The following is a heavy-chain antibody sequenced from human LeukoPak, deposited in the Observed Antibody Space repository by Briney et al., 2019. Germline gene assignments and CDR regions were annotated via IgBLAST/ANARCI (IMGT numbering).Heavy chain of an antibody. CDR1: GFTFSSYG. CDR2: ISYDGSNK. Sequence: GESLRLSCAASGFTFSSYGMHWVRQAPGKGLEWVAVISYDGSNKYYADSVKGRFTISRDNSKNTLYLQMNSLRAEDTAVYYCAKDLAQRWLQFFAFDIWGQGTMVTVSS. V-gene: IGHV3-30*18. CDR3: AKDLAQRWLQFFAFDI. J-gene: IGHJ3*02. D-gene: IGHD5-24*01.